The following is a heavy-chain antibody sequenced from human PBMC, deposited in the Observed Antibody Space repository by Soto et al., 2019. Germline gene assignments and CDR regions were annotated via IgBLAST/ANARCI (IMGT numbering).Heavy chain of an antibody. Sequence: QVQLVQSGGEVKKPGASVKVSCKASGYTFTNYGISWVRQAPGQGLEWMGWISAYNGNRKYAQKLQDRVTMTTDTSTNTAYMELRSLRSDDTAMYYCARVRGESEQLANYGMDAWGQGTTVTVFS. J-gene: IGHJ6*01. CDR3: ARVRGESEQLANYGMDA. CDR1: GYTFTNYG. D-gene: IGHD6-6*01. CDR2: ISAYNGNR. V-gene: IGHV1-18*01.